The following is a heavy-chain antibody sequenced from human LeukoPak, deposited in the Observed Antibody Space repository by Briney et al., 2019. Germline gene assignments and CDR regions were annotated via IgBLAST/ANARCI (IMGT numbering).Heavy chain of an antibody. D-gene: IGHD3-10*01. J-gene: IGHJ6*02. Sequence: GGSLRLSCAASGFSLSNYWMSWVRQAPGKGLEWVANINQDGSDKYYVDSVMGRLTISKDNAKNSVYLQMNSLRPEDTAIYYCAWYGVTHGLDVWGQGTTVTV. CDR1: GFSLSNYW. V-gene: IGHV3-7*01. CDR3: AWYGVTHGLDV. CDR2: INQDGSDK.